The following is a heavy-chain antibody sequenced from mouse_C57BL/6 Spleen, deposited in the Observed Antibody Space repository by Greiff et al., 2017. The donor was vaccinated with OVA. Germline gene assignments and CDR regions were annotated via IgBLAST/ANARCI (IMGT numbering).Heavy chain of an antibody. V-gene: IGHV1-82*01. CDR3: ARSISTMITTEALFAY. Sequence: VKLMESGPELVKPGASVKISCKASGYAFSSSWMNWVKQRPGKGLEWIGRIYPGDGATNYNGKFKGKATLTADKSSSTAYMQLSSLTSEDSAVYFCARSISTMITTEALFAYWGQGTLVTVSA. CDR1: GYAFSSSW. CDR2: IYPGDGAT. D-gene: IGHD2-4*01. J-gene: IGHJ3*01.